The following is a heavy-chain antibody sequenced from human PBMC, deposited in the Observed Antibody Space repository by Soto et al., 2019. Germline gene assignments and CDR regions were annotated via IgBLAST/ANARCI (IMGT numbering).Heavy chain of an antibody. CDR2: IYYSGST. CDR3: ARRGRGMEIADYYYYYMDV. D-gene: IGHD3-10*01. CDR1: GGSISSSNW. Sequence: PSETLSLTCAVSGGSISSSNWWSWVRQPPGKGLEWIGYIYYSGSTNYNPSLKSRVTISVDTSKNQFSLKLSSVTAADTAVYYCARRGRGMEIADYYYYYMDVWGKGTTVTVSS. J-gene: IGHJ6*03. V-gene: IGHV4-4*02.